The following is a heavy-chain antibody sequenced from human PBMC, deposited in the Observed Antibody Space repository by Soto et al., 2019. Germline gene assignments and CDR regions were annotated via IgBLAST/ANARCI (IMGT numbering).Heavy chain of an antibody. Sequence: VASVKVSCKVSGYTLTELSMHWVRQAPGKGLEWMGGFDPEDGETIYAQKFQGRVTMTEDTSTDTAYMELSSLRSEDTAVYYCATDLMSMRAFDIWGQGTMVTVSS. CDR3: ATDLMSMRAFDI. J-gene: IGHJ3*02. CDR1: GYTLTELS. CDR2: FDPEDGET. D-gene: IGHD2-8*01. V-gene: IGHV1-24*01.